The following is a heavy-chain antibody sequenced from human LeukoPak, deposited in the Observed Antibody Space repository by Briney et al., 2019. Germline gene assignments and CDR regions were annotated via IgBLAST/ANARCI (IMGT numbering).Heavy chain of an antibody. V-gene: IGHV4-31*03. Sequence: PSETLSLTCTVSGGSISSGGYYWSWIRQHPGKGLEWIGYIYYSGSTNYNPSLKSRVTISVDTSKNQFSLKLSSVTAADTAVYYCARGYGSGSYRYYFDYWGQGTLVTVSS. CDR1: GGSISSGGYY. CDR3: ARGYGSGSYRYYFDY. CDR2: IYYSGST. J-gene: IGHJ4*02. D-gene: IGHD3-10*01.